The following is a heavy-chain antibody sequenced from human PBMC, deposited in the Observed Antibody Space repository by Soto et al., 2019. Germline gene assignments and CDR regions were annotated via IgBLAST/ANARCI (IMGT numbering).Heavy chain of an antibody. CDR2: IYDGGTT. Sequence: SETLSLTCVVSSYVIGSGHYWGWVRQPPGKGLEWVGSIYDGGTTYYNPSLRSRVTISADTTKNHFSLSLTSVTAADTAVYYCARSPQYYTPGSSPFDYWGPGTMVTVSS. D-gene: IGHD3-3*01. CDR1: SYVIGSGHY. J-gene: IGHJ4*03. V-gene: IGHV4-38-2*01. CDR3: ARSPQYYTPGSSPFDY.